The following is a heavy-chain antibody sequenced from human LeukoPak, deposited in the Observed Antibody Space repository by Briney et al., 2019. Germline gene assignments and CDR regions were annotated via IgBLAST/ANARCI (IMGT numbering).Heavy chain of an antibody. CDR2: ISGYNGNT. Sequence: ASVKVSCKASGYTFTNYAVTWVRQAPGQWLEWMGWISGYNGNTNIAQKFQGRVTITRDTSASTAYMELSSLRSEDTAVYYCARGGLVGKEVDYWGQGTLVTVSS. D-gene: IGHD2-15*01. CDR1: GYTFTNYA. CDR3: ARGGLVGKEVDY. V-gene: IGHV1-18*01. J-gene: IGHJ4*02.